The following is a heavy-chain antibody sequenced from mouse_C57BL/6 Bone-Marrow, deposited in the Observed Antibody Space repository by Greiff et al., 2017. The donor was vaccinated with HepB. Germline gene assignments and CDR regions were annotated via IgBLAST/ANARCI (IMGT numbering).Heavy chain of an antibody. V-gene: IGHV1-55*01. Sequence: QVQLQQPGAELVKPGASVKMSCKASGYTFTSYWITWVKQRPGQGLEWIGDIYPGGGYTNYNEKFKGKATLTADKSSSTAYMQFSSLTSEDSAIYYCARVGLPPFDYWGQGTTLTVSS. CDR1: GYTFTSYW. CDR3: ARVGLPPFDY. CDR2: IYPGGGYT. D-gene: IGHD2-2*01. J-gene: IGHJ2*01.